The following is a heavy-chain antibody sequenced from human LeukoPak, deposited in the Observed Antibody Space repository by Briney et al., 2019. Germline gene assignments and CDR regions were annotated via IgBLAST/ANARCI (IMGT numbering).Heavy chain of an antibody. J-gene: IGHJ3*02. CDR1: GYTFTSYY. D-gene: IGHD2/OR15-2a*01. CDR2: INPSGGST. V-gene: IGHV1-46*01. CDR3: ARDGYQKNSTALEDAFDI. Sequence: ASVKVSCKASGYTFTSYYMHWVQQAPGQGLEWMGIINPSGGSTSYAQKFQGRVTMTRDTSTSTVYMELSSLRSEDTAVYYCARDGYQKNSTALEDAFDIWGQGTMVTVSS.